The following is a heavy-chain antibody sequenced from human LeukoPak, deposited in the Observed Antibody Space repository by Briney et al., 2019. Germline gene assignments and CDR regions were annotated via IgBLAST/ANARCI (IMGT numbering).Heavy chain of an antibody. CDR2: INPNSGGS. J-gene: IGHJ3*02. V-gene: IGHV1-2*02. CDR3: AAWGGQWLIRGDDVFDI. D-gene: IGHD6-19*01. CDR1: GYTFTDYY. Sequence: ASVKVSCKASGYTFTDYYMHWVRQAPGQGLEWMGWINPNSGGSNYAQRFQGRVTLTRDTSISTAYMVLTRLTSDDTAVYYCAAWGGQWLIRGDDVFDIWGQGTMVTVSS.